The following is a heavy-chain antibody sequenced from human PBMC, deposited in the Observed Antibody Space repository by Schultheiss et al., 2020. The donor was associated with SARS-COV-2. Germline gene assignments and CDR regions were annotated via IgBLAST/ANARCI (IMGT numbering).Heavy chain of an antibody. CDR2: ISSSGSTI. Sequence: GESLKISCAASGFTFSDYYMSWIRQAPGKGLEWVSYISSSGSTIYYADSVKGRFTISRDNAKNSLYLQMNSLRAEDTAVYYCARAVRVPAATYYYYYYMDVWGKGTTVTVSS. D-gene: IGHD2-2*01. CDR1: GFTFSDYY. J-gene: IGHJ6*03. V-gene: IGHV3-11*04. CDR3: ARAVRVPAATYYYYYYMDV.